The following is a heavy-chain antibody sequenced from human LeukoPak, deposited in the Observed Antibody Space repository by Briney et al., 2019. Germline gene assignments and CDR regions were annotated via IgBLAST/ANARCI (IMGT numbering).Heavy chain of an antibody. D-gene: IGHD3-3*01. V-gene: IGHV3-23*01. J-gene: IGHJ4*02. CDR1: GFTFSSYA. Sequence: GGSLRLSCAASGFTFSSYAMSWVRQAPGKGLEWVSAISGSGGSTYYADSVKGRFTISRDNSKNTLHLQMNSLRAEDTAVYYCAKDDRFLEWLIYWGQGTLVTVSS. CDR3: AKDDRFLEWLIY. CDR2: ISGSGGST.